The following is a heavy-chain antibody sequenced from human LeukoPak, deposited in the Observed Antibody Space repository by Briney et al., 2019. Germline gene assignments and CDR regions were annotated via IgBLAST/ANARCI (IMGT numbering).Heavy chain of an antibody. Sequence: SETLSLTCTVSGGSISSYYWSWIRQPPGKGLEWIGYIYTSGSTNYNPSLKSRVTISVDTSKNQFSLKLSSVTAADTAVYYCARVPPWGSSTSFNYYYYYYMDVWGKGTTVTVSS. CDR1: GGSISSYY. CDR2: IYTSGST. D-gene: IGHD2-2*01. J-gene: IGHJ6*03. CDR3: ARVPPWGSSTSFNYYYYYYMDV. V-gene: IGHV4-4*09.